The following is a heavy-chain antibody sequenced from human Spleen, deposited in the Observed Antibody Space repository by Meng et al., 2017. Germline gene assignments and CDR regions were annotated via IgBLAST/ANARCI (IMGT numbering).Heavy chain of an antibody. J-gene: IGHJ4*02. V-gene: IGHV4-34*01. CDR2: INHSGST. CDR1: GGSFSDYY. D-gene: IGHD4-11*01. CDR3: ARGPTTMAHDFDY. Sequence: QVQLRQRWAGLLKPLETLSRTCVVSGGSFSDYYWSWIRQPPGKGLEWIGEINHSGSTNYNPSLESRATISVDTSQNNLSLKLSSVTAADSAVYYCARGPTTMAHDFDYWGQGTLVTVSS.